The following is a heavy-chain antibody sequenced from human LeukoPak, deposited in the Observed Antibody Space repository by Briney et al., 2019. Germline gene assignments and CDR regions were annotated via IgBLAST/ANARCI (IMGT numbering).Heavy chain of an antibody. D-gene: IGHD3-22*01. CDR2: ISDSGGST. J-gene: IGHJ4*02. CDR3: AKRGVVIRVILVGFHKEAYYFDS. Sequence: GGSLRLSCAVSGITLSNYGMSWVRQAPGKGLEWGAGISDSGGSTKYADSVKGRFTISRDNRKNTLYLQMNSLRAEDTAVYFCAKRGVVIRVILVGFHKEAYYFDSWGQGALVTVPS. CDR1: GITLSNYG. V-gene: IGHV3-23*01.